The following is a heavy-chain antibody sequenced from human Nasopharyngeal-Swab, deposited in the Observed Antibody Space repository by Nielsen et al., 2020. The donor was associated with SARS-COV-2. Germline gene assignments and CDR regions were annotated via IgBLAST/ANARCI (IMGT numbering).Heavy chain of an antibody. CDR1: GFTFSNYS. D-gene: IGHD3-10*01. CDR2: ISSSTSYI. Sequence: GESLKISCAASGFTFSNYSMNWVRQAPGKGLEWVSSISSSTSYIYYAGSVKSRFTISRDNAKNSLYLQMNSLRAEDTAMYYCARDGFGESPYYYYYGMDVWGQGTTVTVSS. J-gene: IGHJ6*02. CDR3: ARDGFGESPYYYYYGMDV. V-gene: IGHV3-21*01.